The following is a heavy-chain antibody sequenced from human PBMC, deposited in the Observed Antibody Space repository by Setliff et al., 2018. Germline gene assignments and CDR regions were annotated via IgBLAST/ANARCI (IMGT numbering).Heavy chain of an antibody. CDR3: ARDSIAVAGTNP. J-gene: IGHJ5*02. V-gene: IGHV1-46*01. D-gene: IGHD6-19*01. Sequence: GASVKVSCKASGYTFTSYYMHWVRQAPGQGLEWMGIINPSGGSTGYAQKFQGRVTMTRNTSISTAYMELSSLRSEDTAVYYCARDSIAVAGTNPWGQGTLVTVSS. CDR2: INPSGGST. CDR1: GYTFTSYY.